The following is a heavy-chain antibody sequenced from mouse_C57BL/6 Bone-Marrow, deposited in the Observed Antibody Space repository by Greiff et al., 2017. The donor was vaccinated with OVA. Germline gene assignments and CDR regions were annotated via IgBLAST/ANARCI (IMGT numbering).Heavy chain of an antibody. CDR2: ISGGGGNT. V-gene: IGHV5-9*04. Sequence: EVQLVESGGGLVKPGGSLKLSCAASGFTFSSYTMSWVRQTPEKRLEWVATISGGGGNTYYPDSVKGRFTISRDNAKNTLYLQMSSLRSEDTAVYYCARRVPAWFAYCGQGTLVTVSA. J-gene: IGHJ3*01. CDR3: ARRVPAWFAY. CDR1: GFTFSSYT.